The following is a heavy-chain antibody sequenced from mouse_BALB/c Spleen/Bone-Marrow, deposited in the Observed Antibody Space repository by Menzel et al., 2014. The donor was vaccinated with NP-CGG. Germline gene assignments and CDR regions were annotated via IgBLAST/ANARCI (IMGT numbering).Heavy chain of an antibody. CDR3: ARDMITTRGFAY. CDR1: GFTFSSYG. J-gene: IGHJ3*01. V-gene: IGHV5-6-3*01. Sequence: EVQLVESGGGLVQPGGSLKLSCAASGFTFSSYGMSWVRQTPDKRLELVATINSNGGSTYYPDSVNGRFTISRDNAKNTLYLQMSSLKSEDTAMYYCARDMITTRGFAYWGQGTLVTVSA. CDR2: INSNGGST. D-gene: IGHD2-4*01.